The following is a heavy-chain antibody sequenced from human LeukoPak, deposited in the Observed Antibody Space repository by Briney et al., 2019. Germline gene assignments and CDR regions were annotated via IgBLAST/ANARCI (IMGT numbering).Heavy chain of an antibody. CDR2: ISSSSSYI. D-gene: IGHD5-18*01. Sequence: GGSLRLSCAASGFTFSSYSMNWVRQAPGKGLEWVSSISSSSSYIYYADSVKGRFTISRDNAKNSLYLQMNSLRAEDTAVYYCARDGDLDTAMVETYHSDYWGQGTLVTVSS. CDR1: GFTFSSYS. V-gene: IGHV3-21*01. CDR3: ARDGDLDTAMVETYHSDY. J-gene: IGHJ4*02.